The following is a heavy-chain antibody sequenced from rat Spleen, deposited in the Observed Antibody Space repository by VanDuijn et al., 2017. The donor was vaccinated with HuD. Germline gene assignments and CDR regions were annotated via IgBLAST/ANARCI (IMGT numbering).Heavy chain of an antibody. CDR2: ITDSGGST. CDR1: GFTFSNYG. CDR3: TTYDSGYGH. J-gene: IGHJ2*01. D-gene: IGHD4-3*01. Sequence: EVQLVESGGGLEQPGNSLKLSCVASGFTFSNYGMAWVRQAPTKGLEWVASITDSGGSTYYRDSVKGRFTISRDNAKRTLYLQMDSLRSEDTATYYCTTYDSGYGHWGQGVMVTVSS. V-gene: IGHV5S23*01.